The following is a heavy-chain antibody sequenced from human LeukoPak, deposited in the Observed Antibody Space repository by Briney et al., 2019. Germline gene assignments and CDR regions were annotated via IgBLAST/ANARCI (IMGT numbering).Heavy chain of an antibody. D-gene: IGHD6-19*01. CDR3: AKDLAVATPDAFDI. J-gene: IGHJ3*02. Sequence: PGGSLRLSCAASGFTFSSYGMHWVRQAPGKGLEWVVFIRYDGSNKYYADSVKGRFTISRDNSKNSLYLQMNSLRAEDTAVYYCAKDLAVATPDAFDIWGQGTMVTVSS. V-gene: IGHV3-30*02. CDR1: GFTFSSYG. CDR2: IRYDGSNK.